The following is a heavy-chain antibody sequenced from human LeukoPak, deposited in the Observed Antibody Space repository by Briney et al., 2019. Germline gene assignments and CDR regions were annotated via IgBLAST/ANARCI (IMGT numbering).Heavy chain of an antibody. CDR2: ISGSNGYI. CDR1: GFTFSSYT. CDR3: ARALTTLTYEGY. J-gene: IGHJ4*02. V-gene: IGHV3-21*01. Sequence: GGSLRLSCAASGFTFSSYTMHWIRQAPGKGLEWVSSISGSNGYIFYADSVKGRFTVSRDNAKDSLYLQMNSLRAEDTAVYYCARALTTLTYEGYWGQGTLVTVSS. D-gene: IGHD1-1*01.